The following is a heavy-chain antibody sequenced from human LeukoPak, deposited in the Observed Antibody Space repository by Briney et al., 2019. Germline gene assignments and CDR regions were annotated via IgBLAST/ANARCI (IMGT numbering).Heavy chain of an antibody. Sequence: GGSLRLSCATSGFTFSGSAIHWVRQAPGKGLEWVANIKQDGSEKNYVDSVKGRFTISRDNAKNSLYLQMNSLRAEDTAVYYCASGLELDYWGQGTLVTVSS. CDR2: IKQDGSEK. CDR3: ASGLELDY. CDR1: GFTFSGSA. V-gene: IGHV3-7*03. J-gene: IGHJ4*02.